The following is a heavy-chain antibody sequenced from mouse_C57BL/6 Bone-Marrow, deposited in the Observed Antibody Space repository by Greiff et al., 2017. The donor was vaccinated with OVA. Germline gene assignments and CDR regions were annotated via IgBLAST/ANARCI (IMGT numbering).Heavy chain of an antibody. Sequence: QVQLKQPGAELVKPGASVTLSCKASGYTFTSYWMHWVKQRPGQGLEWIGMIHPNSGSTNYNEKFKSKATLTVDKSSSTAYMHLSSLTSEYSAVSECARMQQEGAGVADWGQGTLVTVSA. V-gene: IGHV1-64*01. J-gene: IGHJ3*01. D-gene: IGHD6-5*01. CDR1: GYTFTSYW. CDR3: ARMQQEGAGVAD. CDR2: IHPNSGST.